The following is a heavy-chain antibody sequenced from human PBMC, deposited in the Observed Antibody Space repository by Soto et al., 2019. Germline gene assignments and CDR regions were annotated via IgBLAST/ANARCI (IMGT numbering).Heavy chain of an antibody. Sequence: ASVKVSCKASGGTFSSYAISWVRQAPGQGLEWMGGIIPIFGTANYAQKFQGRVTITADESTSTAYMELSSLRSEDTAVYYCARSPLPIVLMVYAPYYFDYWGQGTLVTVSS. CDR2: IIPIFGTA. D-gene: IGHD2-8*01. CDR1: GGTFSSYA. CDR3: ARSPLPIVLMVYAPYYFDY. J-gene: IGHJ4*02. V-gene: IGHV1-69*13.